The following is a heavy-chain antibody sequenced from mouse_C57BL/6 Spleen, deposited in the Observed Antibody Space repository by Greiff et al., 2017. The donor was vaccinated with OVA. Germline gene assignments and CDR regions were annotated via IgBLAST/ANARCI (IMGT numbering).Heavy chain of an antibody. CDR2: IRNKANNHAT. D-gene: IGHD2-13*01. CDR1: GFTFSDAW. CDR3: TRGGDPYYFDY. V-gene: IGHV6-6*01. J-gene: IGHJ2*01. Sequence: EVKLQESGGGLVQPGGSMKLSCAASGFTFSDAWMDWVRQSPEKGLEWVAEIRNKANNHATYYAESVKGRFTISRDDSKSSVYLQMNSLRAEDTGIYYCTRGGDPYYFDYWGQGTTLTVSS.